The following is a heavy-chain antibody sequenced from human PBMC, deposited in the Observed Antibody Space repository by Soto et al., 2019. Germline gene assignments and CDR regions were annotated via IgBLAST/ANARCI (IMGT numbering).Heavy chain of an antibody. CDR1: GGSISSGGYY. Sequence: PSETLSLTCTVSGGSISSGGYYWSWIRQHPGKGLEWIGYIYYSGSTYYNPSLKSRVTISVDTSKNQFSLKLSSVTAADTAVYYCATQAAAGSVSSFGYWGQGTLVTVSS. D-gene: IGHD6-13*01. V-gene: IGHV4-31*03. CDR2: IYYSGST. J-gene: IGHJ4*02. CDR3: ATQAAAGSVSSFGY.